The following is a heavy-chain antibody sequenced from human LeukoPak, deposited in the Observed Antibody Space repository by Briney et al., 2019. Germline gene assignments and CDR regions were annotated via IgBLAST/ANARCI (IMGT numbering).Heavy chain of an antibody. CDR3: AVYAIRVSYGDYTSHVDY. Sequence: GESLEISWKGSGFNFTSYWIGWVRQLPGKGLEWMGIIYPGDSDTRYSPSFQGQVTISADKSISTAYMQWSSLKASDTAMYYCAVYAIRVSYGDYTSHVDYWGQGTLVTVSS. J-gene: IGHJ4*02. V-gene: IGHV5-51*01. CDR2: IYPGDSDT. CDR1: GFNFTSYW. D-gene: IGHD4-17*01.